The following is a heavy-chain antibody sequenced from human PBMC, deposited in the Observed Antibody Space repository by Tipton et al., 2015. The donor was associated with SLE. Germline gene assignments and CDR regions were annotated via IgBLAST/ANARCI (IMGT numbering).Heavy chain of an antibody. CDR1: GFTFNTYS. V-gene: IGHV3-30*03. Sequence: SLRLSCAASGFTFNTYSMNWVRQAPGKGLEWVAVISYDGSNKYYADSVKGRFTISRDNAKNSLYLQMNSLRAEDTADYYCARGSGTWFDPWGQGTLVTVSS. J-gene: IGHJ5*02. D-gene: IGHD6-19*01. CDR3: ARGSGTWFDP. CDR2: ISYDGSNK.